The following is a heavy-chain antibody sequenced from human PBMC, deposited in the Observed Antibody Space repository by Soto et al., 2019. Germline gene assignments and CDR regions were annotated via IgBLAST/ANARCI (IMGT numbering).Heavy chain of an antibody. CDR3: TRGGDGLDP. CDR2: INPVGSIR. Sequence: EAQLVESGGGLVQPGGSLRLSCAASGFTFSNYWMYWVRQPPGEGLMWVSRINPVGSIRNYADSVRGRFTISRVNARNTFYVQMNSLIVEDTAMYYCTRGGDGLDPWGQGTLVTVSS. CDR1: GFTFSNYW. J-gene: IGHJ5*02. V-gene: IGHV3-74*01.